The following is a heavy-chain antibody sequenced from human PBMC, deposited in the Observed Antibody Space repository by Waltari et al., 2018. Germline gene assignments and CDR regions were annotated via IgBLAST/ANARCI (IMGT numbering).Heavy chain of an antibody. Sequence: EVQVLESGGGLVQPGGSLRLSCSASGFPFSSYWLHWVRQVPGKGLVWVSRIDTHGRRTDYADSVKGRFTISRDNAKNTLYLQMNSLTAEDTAVYYCGRDLGGSGSDWGQGTLVTVSS. CDR2: IDTHGRRT. CDR3: GRDLGGSGSD. CDR1: GFPFSSYW. D-gene: IGHD1-26*01. J-gene: IGHJ4*02. V-gene: IGHV3-74*01.